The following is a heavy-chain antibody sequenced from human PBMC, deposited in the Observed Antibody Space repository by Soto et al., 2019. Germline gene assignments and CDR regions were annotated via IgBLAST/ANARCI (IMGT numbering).Heavy chain of an antibody. CDR1: SGSFSGYY. D-gene: IGHD6-6*01. J-gene: IGHJ4*02. V-gene: IGHV4-34*01. CDR2: ISQSGNT. CDR3: ARAPKVSGSSQTRPDF. Sequence: NPSETLSLTCSIYSGSFSGYYWSWIRQPPGKGLEWIGEISQSGNTNYSPSLKSRVSISIDTSMKQFSLNLASVSAADTAVYYCARAPKVSGSSQTRPDFWGQGTLVTVS.